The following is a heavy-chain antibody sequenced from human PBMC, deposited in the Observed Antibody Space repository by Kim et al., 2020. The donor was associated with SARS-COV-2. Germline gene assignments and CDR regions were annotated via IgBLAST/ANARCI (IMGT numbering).Heavy chain of an antibody. CDR1: GGSFSGYY. CDR2: INHSGST. V-gene: IGHV4-34*01. J-gene: IGHJ4*02. D-gene: IGHD2-15*01. Sequence: SETLSLPCAVYGGSFSGYYWSWIRQPPGKGLEWIGEINHSGSTNYNPSLKSRVTISVDTSKNQFSLQLSSVTAADTAVYYCARGHRPQPRKDYSRVVVAAKGRHFVYWGQGTLVSVSS. CDR3: ARGHRPQPRKDYSRVVVAAKGRHFVY.